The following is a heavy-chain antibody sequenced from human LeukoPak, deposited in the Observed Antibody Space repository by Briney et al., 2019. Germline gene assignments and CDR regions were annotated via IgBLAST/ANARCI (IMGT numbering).Heavy chain of an antibody. D-gene: IGHD6-19*01. CDR3: ARGPNEIGWLLYYYYGMDV. CDR2: ISSSGSTI. Sequence: PGGSLRLSCAASGFTFSDYYMSWIRQAPGKGLEWVSYISSSGSTIYYADSVKGRFTISRDNAKNSLYLQMNSLRAEDTAVYYCARGPNEIGWLLYYYYGMDVWGQGTTVTVSS. V-gene: IGHV3-11*01. CDR1: GFTFSDYY. J-gene: IGHJ6*02.